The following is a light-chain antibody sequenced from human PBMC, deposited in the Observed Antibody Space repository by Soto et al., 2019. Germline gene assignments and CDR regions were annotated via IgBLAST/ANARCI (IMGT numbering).Light chain of an antibody. CDR1: SSDVGGYHY. J-gene: IGLJ2*01. Sequence: QSALTQPASVSGSPGQSITISCTGSSSDVGGYHYVSWYQQYPGKAPKLVIYEVSNRPSGVSNRFSGSKSGNTASLTISGLQAEDEADYYCSSYTSSTTPLFGGGTKLTVL. CDR2: EVS. CDR3: SSYTSSTTPL. V-gene: IGLV2-14*01.